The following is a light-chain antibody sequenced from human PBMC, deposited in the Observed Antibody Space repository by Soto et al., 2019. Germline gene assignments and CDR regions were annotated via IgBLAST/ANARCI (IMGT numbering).Light chain of an antibody. CDR3: PHSSYSSHP. CDR2: WAS. CDR1: HNVLYSGDNQNY. V-gene: IGKV4-1*01. J-gene: IGKJ1*01. Sequence: IVRTKSTESLAVSLGERATISCKSSHNVLYSGDNQNYLAWYQQKPGQPPKLLIYWASNREPGVPDRFRGSGSGTDFTLTISSLQAEDVAVYYCPHSSYSSHPFGQGTNAAIK.